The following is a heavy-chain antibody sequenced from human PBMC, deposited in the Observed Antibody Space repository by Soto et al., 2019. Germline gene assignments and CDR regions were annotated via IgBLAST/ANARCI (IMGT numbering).Heavy chain of an antibody. CDR3: ARDRVSAFFDY. V-gene: IGHV3-11*06. J-gene: IGHJ4*02. CDR2: ISSTSTYT. CDR1: GFTFSDYY. Sequence: QVQLVESGGGVVKPGGTLRLSCVASGFTFSDYYMNWIRQTPGKGLEWLSYISSTSTYTDYADSVKGRFTISRDNAKNALYLQMDSLRADDTAIYYCARDRVSAFFDYWGQGTLVTASS.